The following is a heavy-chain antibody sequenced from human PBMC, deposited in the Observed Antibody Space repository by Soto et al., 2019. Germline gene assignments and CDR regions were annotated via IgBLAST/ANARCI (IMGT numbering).Heavy chain of an antibody. CDR1: GGSISSSSYY. CDR3: ARHYRSHITIFGVVILNWFDP. Sequence: SETLSLTCTVSGGSISSSSYYWGWIRQPPGKGLEWIGSIYYSGSTYYNPPLKSRVTISVDTSKNQFSLKLSSVTAADTAVYYCARHYRSHITIFGVVILNWFDPWGQGTLVTVSS. D-gene: IGHD3-3*01. CDR2: IYYSGST. V-gene: IGHV4-39*01. J-gene: IGHJ5*02.